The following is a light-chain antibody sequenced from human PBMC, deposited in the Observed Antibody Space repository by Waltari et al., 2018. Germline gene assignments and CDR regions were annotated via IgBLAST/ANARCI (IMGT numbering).Light chain of an antibody. J-gene: IGKJ5*01. CDR1: QSVSSS. CDR3: QQRSKWPIT. CDR2: DAS. V-gene: IGKV3-11*01. Sequence: SCRASQSVSSSLGWYQQRPGQAPRLLIYDASSRATVIPARFSGSGSGTDFTLTISSLEPEDFAVYYCQQRSKWPITFGQGTRLEIK.